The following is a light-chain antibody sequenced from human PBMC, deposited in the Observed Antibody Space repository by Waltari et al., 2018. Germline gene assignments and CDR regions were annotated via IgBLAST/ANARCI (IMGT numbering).Light chain of an antibody. CDR2: DPS. CDR3: QQCNNSPPT. J-gene: IGKJ1*01. CDR1: QRVNSQ. Sequence: EIVLTKSPATLSLSTGEGATLSCRASQRVNSQLVWYQQKRGQAPRLHIYDPSYRATGIPTRFSVSGSGTDFTLPISCLEPEYFSVYYCQQCNNSPPTFGQGTKVEIK. V-gene: IGKV3-11*01.